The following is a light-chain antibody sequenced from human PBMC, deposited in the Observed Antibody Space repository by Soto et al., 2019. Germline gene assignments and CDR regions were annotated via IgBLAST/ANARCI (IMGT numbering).Light chain of an antibody. V-gene: IGLV1-47*02. CDR1: SANIGTNA. CDR3: SAWDDALAAYV. Sequence: QSVMTQSPSASRAPGQTMIISCSGGSANIGTNAVYWYQQLPGSAPTLLVHSNDQRPFGVPHRFSGSRSGTSASLAVSGLRSEDEADYYCSAWDDALAAYVFGTGPKVTVL. J-gene: IGLJ1*01. CDR2: SND.